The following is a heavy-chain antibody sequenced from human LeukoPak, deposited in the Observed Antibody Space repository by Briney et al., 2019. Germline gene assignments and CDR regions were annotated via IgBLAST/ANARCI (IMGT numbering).Heavy chain of an antibody. J-gene: IGHJ6*03. CDR1: GYTFTNYG. CDR3: ARWGWDYRNSYYYMDV. D-gene: IGHD4-11*01. V-gene: IGHV1-18*01. CDR2: ISAYNANT. Sequence: ASVKVSCKASGYTFTNYGISWVRQAPGQGLEWMGWISAYNANTNFAQKLQGRVTMTTDTSTSTAYMELRSLRSDDTVVYYCARWGWDYRNSYYYMDVWGKGTTVTISS.